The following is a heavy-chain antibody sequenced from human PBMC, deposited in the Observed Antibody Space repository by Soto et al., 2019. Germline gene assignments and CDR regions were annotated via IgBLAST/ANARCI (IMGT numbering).Heavy chain of an antibody. V-gene: IGHV3-33*01. Sequence: QVQLIESGGGVVRPGKSLRLSCRTSGFTFSDYAMHWVRQAPGKGLAWVALMWFDESRTSYSDSVKGRFTISRDNSKNILYLQMNRLRVEDTAIYYCARGPTTRGYSGFDPPFDFWGLGTLVTVSS. D-gene: IGHD5-12*01. J-gene: IGHJ4*02. CDR1: GFTFSDYA. CDR2: MWFDESRT. CDR3: ARGPTTRGYSGFDPPFDF.